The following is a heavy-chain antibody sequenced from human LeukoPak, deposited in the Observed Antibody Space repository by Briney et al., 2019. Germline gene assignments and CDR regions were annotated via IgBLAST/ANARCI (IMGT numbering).Heavy chain of an antibody. V-gene: IGHV3-30-3*01. CDR3: ARDILNRYCSSTSCPYGMDV. J-gene: IGHJ6*02. CDR2: ISYDGSNK. D-gene: IGHD2-2*01. Sequence: GGSLRLSCAASGFTFSSYAMHWVRQAPGKGLEWVAVISYDGSNKYYADSVKGRFTISRDNSKNTLYLQMTSLRAEDTAVYYCARDILNRYCSSTSCPYGMDVWGQGTTVTVSS. CDR1: GFTFSSYA.